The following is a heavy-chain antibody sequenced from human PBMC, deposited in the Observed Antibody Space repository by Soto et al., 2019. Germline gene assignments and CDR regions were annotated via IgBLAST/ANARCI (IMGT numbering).Heavy chain of an antibody. V-gene: IGHV3-23*01. J-gene: IGHJ6*02. CDR1: GFTFSSYA. D-gene: IGHD3-3*01. Sequence: GSLRLSCAASGFTFSSYAMSWVRQAPGKGLEWVSAISGSGGSTYYADSVKGRFTISRDNSKNTLYLQMNSLRAEDTAVYYCAKIFGDFWSGYYRTSTSTYYGMDVWGQGTTVTVSS. CDR3: AKIFGDFWSGYYRTSTSTYYGMDV. CDR2: ISGSGGST.